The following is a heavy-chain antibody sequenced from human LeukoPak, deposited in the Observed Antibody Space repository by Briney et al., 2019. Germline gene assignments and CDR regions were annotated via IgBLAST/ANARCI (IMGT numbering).Heavy chain of an antibody. Sequence: PSETLSLTCTVSGGSVSSGSYYCSWIRQPPGKGLEWIGYIYYSGSTNYNPSLKSRVTISVDTSKNQFSLKLSSVTAADTAVYYCARRGLYGDYHYYYGMDVWGKGTTVTVSS. V-gene: IGHV4-61*01. CDR1: GGSVSSGSYY. CDR2: IYYSGST. J-gene: IGHJ6*04. D-gene: IGHD4-17*01. CDR3: ARRGLYGDYHYYYGMDV.